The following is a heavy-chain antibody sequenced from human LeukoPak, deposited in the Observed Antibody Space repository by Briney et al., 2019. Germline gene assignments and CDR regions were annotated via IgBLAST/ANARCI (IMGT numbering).Heavy chain of an antibody. J-gene: IGHJ5*02. V-gene: IGHV4-59*12. Sequence: NPSETLSLTCTVSGGSISSYYWSWIRQPPGKGLEWIGYIHYSGSTTYNPSLKSRVTISVDTSKNQFSLKLSSVTAADTAVYYCARLGLWFGDRGLRGFDPWGQGTLVTVSS. CDR1: GGSISSYY. D-gene: IGHD3-10*01. CDR3: ARLGLWFGDRGLRGFDP. CDR2: IHYSGST.